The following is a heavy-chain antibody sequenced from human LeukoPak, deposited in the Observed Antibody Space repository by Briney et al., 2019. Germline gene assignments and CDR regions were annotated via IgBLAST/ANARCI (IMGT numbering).Heavy chain of an antibody. D-gene: IGHD4-17*01. Sequence: PGGSLRLSCAASGFTFSSYSMNWVRQAPGKGLEWVSSISSSSSYIYYADSVKGRFTISRDNAKNSLYLQMNSLRAEDTAVYYCARGHPTVTPFDPWGQGTLVTVSS. V-gene: IGHV3-21*01. CDR2: ISSSSSYI. CDR3: ARGHPTVTPFDP. J-gene: IGHJ5*02. CDR1: GFTFSSYS.